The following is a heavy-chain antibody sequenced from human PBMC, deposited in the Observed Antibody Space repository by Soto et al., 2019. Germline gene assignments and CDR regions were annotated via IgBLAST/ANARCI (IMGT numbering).Heavy chain of an antibody. Sequence: QVQLVQSGAEVKKPGSSVKVSCKASVGTFSRNAINWVRQAPGQGLEWMGGIIPLFGTTHYAQNSQGRVTITAPESTNTAYMELSSLRSEDTAVYYCASGGAVTVTTSYFDYWGQGTLVSVSS. CDR2: IIPLFGTT. CDR1: VGTFSRNA. D-gene: IGHD4-17*01. V-gene: IGHV1-69*12. J-gene: IGHJ4*02. CDR3: ASGGAVTVTTSYFDY.